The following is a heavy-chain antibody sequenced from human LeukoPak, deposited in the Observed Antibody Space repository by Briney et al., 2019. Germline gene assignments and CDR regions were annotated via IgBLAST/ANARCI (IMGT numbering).Heavy chain of an antibody. CDR3: ARIVLGGREDY. V-gene: IGHV3-64*01. Sequence: GGSLRLSCAASGFTFSSYAMYWVRQAPGKGLEYVSAISSNGGSTYYANSVKGRFTISRDNSKNTLYLQMGSLRGEDMAVYYCARIVLGGREDYWGQGTLVTVSS. D-gene: IGHD3-10*01. CDR2: ISSNGGST. CDR1: GFTFSSYA. J-gene: IGHJ4*02.